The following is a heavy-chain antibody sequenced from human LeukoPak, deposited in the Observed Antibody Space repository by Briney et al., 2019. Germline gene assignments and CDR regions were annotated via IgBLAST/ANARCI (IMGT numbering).Heavy chain of an antibody. CDR1: GGSIRGYY. CDR2: IHYTGST. CDR3: TRHLDSGTYPLDY. V-gene: IGHV4-59*08. Sequence: PSETLSLTCTVSGGSIRGYYWSWIRQPPGKGLEFMGHIHYTGSTTYNPSLTSRVTMSVDTSQNQFSLRLSSVTASDTAVYYCTRHLDSGTYPLDYWGQGTLVTVSS. J-gene: IGHJ4*02. D-gene: IGHD1-26*01.